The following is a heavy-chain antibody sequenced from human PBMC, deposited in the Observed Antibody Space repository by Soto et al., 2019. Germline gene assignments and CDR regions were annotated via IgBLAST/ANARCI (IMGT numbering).Heavy chain of an antibody. CDR2: ISSSSSYI. CDR3: ASVPKYSSGWEIDY. J-gene: IGHJ4*02. CDR1: GFTFSSYA. V-gene: IGHV3-21*01. D-gene: IGHD6-19*01. Sequence: GGSLRLSCAASGFTFSSYAMSWVRQAPGKGLEWVSAISSSSSYIYYADSVKGRFTISRDNAKNSLYLQMNSLRAEDTAVYYCASVPKYSSGWEIDYWGQGTLVTVSS.